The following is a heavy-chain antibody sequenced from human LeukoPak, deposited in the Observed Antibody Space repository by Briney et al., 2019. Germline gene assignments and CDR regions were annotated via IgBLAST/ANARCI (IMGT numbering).Heavy chain of an antibody. CDR1: GYTFTGYY. CDR3: ARVPRGAAAGTKGGNWFDP. V-gene: IGHV1-2*02. D-gene: IGHD6-13*01. J-gene: IGHJ5*02. Sequence: GASVKVSCKASGYTFTGYYMHWVRQAPGQGLEWMGWINPNSGGTNYAQKFQGRVTMTRDTSISTAYMELSRLRSDDTAVYYCARVPRGAAAGTKGGNWFDPWGQGTLVTVPS. CDR2: INPNSGGT.